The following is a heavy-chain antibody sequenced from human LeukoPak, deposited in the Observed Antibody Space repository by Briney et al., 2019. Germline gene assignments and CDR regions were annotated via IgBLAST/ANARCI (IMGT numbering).Heavy chain of an antibody. V-gene: IGHV3-23*01. CDR2: ISGSGGST. D-gene: IGHD6-6*01. CDR3: AKGTAAHFDY. Sequence: PGGSLRLSCAASGFPFSSYAMSWVRQDPGKGTEWVSAISGSGGSTYYADSVKGRFTISRDNSKNTLYLRMNSLRAEDTAVYYCAKGTAAHFDYWGQGTLVTVSS. CDR1: GFPFSSYA. J-gene: IGHJ4*02.